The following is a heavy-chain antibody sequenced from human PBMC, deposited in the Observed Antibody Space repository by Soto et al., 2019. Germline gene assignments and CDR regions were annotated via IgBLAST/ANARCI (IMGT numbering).Heavy chain of an antibody. Sequence: GGSLRLSCAASGFTFSSYSMNWVRQAPGKGLEWVSYISSSSSTIYYADSVKGRFTISRDNAKNSLYLQMNSLRAEDTAVYYCARDSATWFGELSGAFDIWGQGTMVTVSS. V-gene: IGHV3-48*01. J-gene: IGHJ3*02. D-gene: IGHD3-10*01. CDR1: GFTFSSYS. CDR3: ARDSATWFGELSGAFDI. CDR2: ISSSSSTI.